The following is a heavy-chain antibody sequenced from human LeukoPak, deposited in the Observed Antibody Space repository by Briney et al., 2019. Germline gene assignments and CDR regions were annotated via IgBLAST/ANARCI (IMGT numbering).Heavy chain of an antibody. CDR1: GGFFSGYY. CDR3: ARVVGGAYYYDSTGYYFDY. CDR2: INHSGST. J-gene: IGHJ4*02. V-gene: IGHV4-34*01. D-gene: IGHD3-22*01. Sequence: PSETLSLTCAVYGGFFSGYYWSWIRQPPGKGLEWIGEINHSGSTNYNPSLKSRVTISVDTSKNQFSLKLSSVTAADTAVYYCARVVGGAYYYDSTGYYFDYWGQGTLVTVSS.